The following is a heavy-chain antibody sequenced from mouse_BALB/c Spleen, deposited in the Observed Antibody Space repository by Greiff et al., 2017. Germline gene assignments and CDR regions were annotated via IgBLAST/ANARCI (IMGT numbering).Heavy chain of an antibody. V-gene: IGHV1-69*02. Sequence: QVQLQQPGAELVKPGASVKLSCKASGYTFTSYWMHWVKQRPGQGLEWIGEIDPSDSYTNYNQKFKGKATLTVDKSSSTAYMQLSILTSEDSAVYYCARYYYDGYAMDYWGQGTSVTVSS. CDR1: GYTFTSYW. CDR2: IDPSDSYT. D-gene: IGHD2-4*01. J-gene: IGHJ4*01. CDR3: ARYYYDGYAMDY.